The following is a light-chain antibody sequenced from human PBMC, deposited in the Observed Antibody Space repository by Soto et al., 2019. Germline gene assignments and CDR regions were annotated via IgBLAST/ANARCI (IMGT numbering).Light chain of an antibody. CDR1: QSVSTY. V-gene: IGKV1-5*03. CDR2: KAS. Sequence: DIQMTQSPSTLSASVGDRVTITCRASQSVSTYLAWYQRQPGKAPKLLINKASSLESGVPSRFSGSGSGTEFTLTISSLQPDDFATYYCQQYNNYPLTFGGGTKVEIK. J-gene: IGKJ4*01. CDR3: QQYNNYPLT.